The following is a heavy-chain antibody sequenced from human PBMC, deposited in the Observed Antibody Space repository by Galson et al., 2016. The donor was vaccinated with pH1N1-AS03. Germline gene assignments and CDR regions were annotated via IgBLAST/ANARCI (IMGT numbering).Heavy chain of an antibody. CDR2: IKQDGSEK. Sequence: SLRLSCAASGFTFSTYGMHWVRQAPGMGLEWVANIKQDGSEKYYVDSVKGRFTISRDNAKNSLYLQMNSLRAEDTAVYYCASAIAAAGSSWGQGTLVTVSS. V-gene: IGHV3-7*01. CDR3: ASAIAAAGSS. D-gene: IGHD6-13*01. J-gene: IGHJ5*02. CDR1: GFTFSTYG.